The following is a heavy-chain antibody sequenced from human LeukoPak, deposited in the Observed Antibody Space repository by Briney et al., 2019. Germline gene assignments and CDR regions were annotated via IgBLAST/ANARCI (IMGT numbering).Heavy chain of an antibody. CDR3: ARVTGTSGRYYFDF. CDR1: GGSFSGYY. Sequence: SETLSLTCAVYGGSFSGYYWSWIRQPPGKGLEWIGEINHSGGTNYNPSLKSRVTISVDTSKNQFSLKLSSVTAADTAVYYCARVTGTSGRYYFDFWGQGTLVTVSS. D-gene: IGHD3-10*01. V-gene: IGHV4-34*01. CDR2: INHSGGT. J-gene: IGHJ4*02.